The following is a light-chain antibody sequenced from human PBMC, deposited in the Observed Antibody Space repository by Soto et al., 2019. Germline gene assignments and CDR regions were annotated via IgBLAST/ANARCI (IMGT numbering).Light chain of an antibody. J-gene: IGKJ1*01. CDR3: QQSYSKRWT. CDR2: GTS. CDR1: QSISSY. V-gene: IGKV1-39*01. Sequence: DIQMTQAPSSLSASVGDRVTITFRASQSISSYLNWYQQKPGKAPNLLIYGTSILQSGVPSRFSGSGSGTDFTLTISSLQPDDFATYYCQQSYSKRWTYGQGSKVDI.